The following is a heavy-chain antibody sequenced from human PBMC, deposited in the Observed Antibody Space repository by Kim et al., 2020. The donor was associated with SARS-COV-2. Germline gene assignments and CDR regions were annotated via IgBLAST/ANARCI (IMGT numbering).Heavy chain of an antibody. CDR1: GFTFDDYG. D-gene: IGHD4-17*01. J-gene: IGHJ5*02. Sequence: GGSLRLSCAASGFTFDDYGMSWVRQAPGKGLEWVSGINWNGGSTGYADSVKGRFTISRDNAKNSLYLQMNSLRAEDTALYHCARGMTTVTRGWFDPWGQGTLVTVSS. CDR2: INWNGGST. CDR3: ARGMTTVTRGWFDP. V-gene: IGHV3-20*01.